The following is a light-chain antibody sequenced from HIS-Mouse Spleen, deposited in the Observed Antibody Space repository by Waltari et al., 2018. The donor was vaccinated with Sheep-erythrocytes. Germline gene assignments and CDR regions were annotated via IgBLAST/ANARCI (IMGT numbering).Light chain of an antibody. CDR2: DVS. Sequence: QSALTQPASVSGSPGQSIPISCTGTSSYVGGYNYVSGYQQHPGKAPKLMIYDVSNRPSGVSNRFSGSKSGNTASLTISGLQAEDEADYYCSSYTSSSTLEGVVFGGGTKLTVL. V-gene: IGLV2-14*03. J-gene: IGLJ2*01. CDR3: SSYTSSSTLEGVV. CDR1: SSYVGGYNY.